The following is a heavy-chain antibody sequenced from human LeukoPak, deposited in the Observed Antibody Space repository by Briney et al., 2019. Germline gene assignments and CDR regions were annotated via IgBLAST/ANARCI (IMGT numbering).Heavy chain of an antibody. V-gene: IGHV4-59*01. CDR1: GGSISSYY. J-gene: IGHJ4*02. D-gene: IGHD7-27*01. CDR2: IYYSGST. CDR3: ARVSLGLDY. Sequence: PSETLSLTCTVSGGSISSYYWSWIRQPPGKGLEWTGYIYYSGSTNYNPSLKSRVTISVDASKNQFSLKLSSVTAADTAVYYCARVSLGLDYWGQGTLVTVSS.